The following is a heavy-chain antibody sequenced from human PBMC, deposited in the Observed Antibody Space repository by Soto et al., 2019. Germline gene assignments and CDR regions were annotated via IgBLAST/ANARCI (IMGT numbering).Heavy chain of an antibody. V-gene: IGHV4-31*03. J-gene: IGHJ6*02. D-gene: IGHD3-10*01. CDR3: ARMYRGTSMDV. Sequence: QVQLQESGPGLVKPSQTLSLTCTVSGGSISSGGYYWSWIRQHPGKGLEWIGYIYYSGSTYYNPYLKSRVSISVDTSKNQFSLKLSSVTAADTAVYYCARMYRGTSMDVWGQGTTVTVSS. CDR1: GGSISSGGYY. CDR2: IYYSGST.